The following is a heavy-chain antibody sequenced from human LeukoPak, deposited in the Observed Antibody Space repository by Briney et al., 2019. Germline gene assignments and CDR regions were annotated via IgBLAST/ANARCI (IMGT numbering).Heavy chain of an antibody. D-gene: IGHD3-22*01. V-gene: IGHV1-18*01. Sequence: GASVKVSCKASGYTFTSYAISWVRQAPGQGLEWMGWISPHNDNTNYAQGLQGRVTMTTDTSTSTVYMELKSLRSDDTAVYYCARSRFSYDNFDYWGQGTLVTVSS. CDR1: GYTFTSYA. CDR3: ARSRFSYDNFDY. J-gene: IGHJ4*02. CDR2: ISPHNDNT.